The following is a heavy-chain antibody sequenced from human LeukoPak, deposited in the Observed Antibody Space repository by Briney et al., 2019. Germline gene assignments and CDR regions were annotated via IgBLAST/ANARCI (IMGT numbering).Heavy chain of an antibody. J-gene: IGHJ6*03. Sequence: GGSLRLSCAASGFTFSSYSMNWVRQAPGKGLEWVSYISSSSSTIYYADSVKGRFTISRDNSKNTLYLQMNSLRAEDTAVYYCAKCWSGWALYYYYYMHGWGKGTTVTVSS. CDR1: GFTFSSYS. CDR2: ISSSSSTI. CDR3: AKCWSGWALYYYYYMHG. D-gene: IGHD3-3*01. V-gene: IGHV3-48*01.